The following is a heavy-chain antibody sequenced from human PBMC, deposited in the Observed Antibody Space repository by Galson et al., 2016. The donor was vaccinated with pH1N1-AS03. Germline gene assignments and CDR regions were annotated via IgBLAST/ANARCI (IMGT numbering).Heavy chain of an antibody. Sequence: TLSLTCAVSGGSISSSAVYSWSWIRQPPGKGLEWIGNIYHSGSTYYSPSLKSRVTISIDGSQNQFSLKLSSVTAADTAVYYCARGSGGYGFDVWGQGTTVTVSS. CDR3: ARGSGGYGFDV. D-gene: IGHD5-12*01. J-gene: IGHJ6*02. CDR1: GGSISSSAVYS. CDR2: IYHSGST. V-gene: IGHV4-30-2*01.